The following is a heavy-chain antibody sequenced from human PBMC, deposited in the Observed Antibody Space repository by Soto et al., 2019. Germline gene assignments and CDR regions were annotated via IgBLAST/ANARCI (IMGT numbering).Heavy chain of an antibody. V-gene: IGHV1-18*01. D-gene: IGHD3-22*01. Sequence: ASVKVSCKASGGTFSSYGISWVRQAPGQGLEWMGWISTYSGDTNYAQKVQGRVTMTTDTSTSTAYMELRSLRSDDTAVYYCARDRVYDSNSDFDYWGQGTLVTVSS. CDR1: GGTFSSYG. CDR3: ARDRVYDSNSDFDY. J-gene: IGHJ4*02. CDR2: ISTYSGDT.